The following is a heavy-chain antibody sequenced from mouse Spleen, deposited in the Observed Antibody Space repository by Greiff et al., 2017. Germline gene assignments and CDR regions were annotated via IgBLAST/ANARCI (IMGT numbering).Heavy chain of an antibody. J-gene: IGHJ2*01. CDR1: GFAFSSYD. V-gene: IGHV5-12-1*01. CDR3: ARRGAEYFDD. CDR2: ISSGGGST. Sequence: EVQLVESGGGLVKPGGSLKLSCAASGFAFSSYDMSWVRQTPEKRLEWVAYISSGGGSTYYPDTVKGRFTISRDNAKNTLYLQMSSLKSEDTAMYYCARRGAEYFDDWGQGTTLTVSS.